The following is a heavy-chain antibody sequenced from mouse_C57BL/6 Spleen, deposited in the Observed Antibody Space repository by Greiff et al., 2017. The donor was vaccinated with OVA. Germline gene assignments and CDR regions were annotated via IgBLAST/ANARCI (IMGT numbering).Heavy chain of an antibody. CDR3: ARGNYYGSSYYFDY. Sequence: EVKLMESGPELVKPGASVKMSCKASGYTFSDYNMHWVKQSHGKSLEWIGYINPNNGGTSYNQKFKGKATLTVNKSSSTAYMELRSLTSEDSAVYYCARGNYYGSSYYFDYWGQGTTLTVSS. D-gene: IGHD1-1*01. CDR1: GYTFSDYN. V-gene: IGHV1-22*01. J-gene: IGHJ2*01. CDR2: INPNNGGT.